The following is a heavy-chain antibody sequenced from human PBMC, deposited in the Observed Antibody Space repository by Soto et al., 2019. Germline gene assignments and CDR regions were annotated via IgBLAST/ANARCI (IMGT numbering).Heavy chain of an antibody. CDR1: GFTVRSNY. D-gene: IGHD3-16*01. J-gene: IGHJ4*02. V-gene: IGHV3-53*01. CDR3: ARVSSPFGY. Sequence: PGGSLRLSCAVSGFTVRSNYMSWVRQAPGKWLEWVSIIYSSGNTYYADSVKGRFTMSRDTSNNTVFLQMSSLRAEDTAVYYCARVSSPFGYWGQGTLVTVSS. CDR2: IYSSGNT.